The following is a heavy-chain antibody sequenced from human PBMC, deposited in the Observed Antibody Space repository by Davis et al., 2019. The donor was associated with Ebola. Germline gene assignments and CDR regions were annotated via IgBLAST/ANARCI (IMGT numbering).Heavy chain of an antibody. V-gene: IGHV3-33*01. CDR2: IWFDGDYK. CDR3: ARDLAGSYPDY. CDR1: GFRFSNYG. Sequence: GGSLRLSCVVSGFRFSNYGMQWARQAPGKGLEWVALIWFDGDYKYYADSVRGRFTISRDNSKNTLYLQMDSLRAEDTAVYYCARDLAGSYPDYWGQGTLVTVSP. D-gene: IGHD3-10*01. J-gene: IGHJ4*01.